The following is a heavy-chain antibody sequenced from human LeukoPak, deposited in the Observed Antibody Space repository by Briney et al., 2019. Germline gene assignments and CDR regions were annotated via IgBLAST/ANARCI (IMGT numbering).Heavy chain of an antibody. Sequence: SVKVSCKASGGTFSSYAISWVRQAPGQGLEWMGRIIPIFGTANYAQKFQGRVTITADESTSTAYMELSSLRSEDTAVYYCARDQYCSSTSCYTDTNWFDPWGQGTLVTVSS. CDR2: IIPIFGTA. V-gene: IGHV1-69*13. CDR3: ARDQYCSSTSCYTDTNWFDP. D-gene: IGHD2-2*02. CDR1: GGTFSSYA. J-gene: IGHJ5*02.